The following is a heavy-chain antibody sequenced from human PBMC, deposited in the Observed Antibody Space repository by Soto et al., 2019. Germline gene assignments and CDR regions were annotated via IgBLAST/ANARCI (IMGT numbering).Heavy chain of an antibody. Sequence: NPSETLSLTCTVSGGSISTYYWSWIRQPPGKGLEWIGYIYYSGSTNYNPSLKSRVTMSVDTSKNQFSLKLSSVTAADTALYYCARSDSDRSGYYPIDYWGQGTLVTVSS. CDR1: GGSISTYY. D-gene: IGHD3-22*01. CDR2: IYYSGST. CDR3: ARSDSDRSGYYPIDY. J-gene: IGHJ4*02. V-gene: IGHV4-59*01.